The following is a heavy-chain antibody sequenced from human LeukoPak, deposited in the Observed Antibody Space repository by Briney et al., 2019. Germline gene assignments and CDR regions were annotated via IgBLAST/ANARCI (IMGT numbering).Heavy chain of an antibody. D-gene: IGHD3-3*01. V-gene: IGHV4-4*07. Sequence: PSETLSLTCTVSGGSISSYYWSWIRQPAGKGLEWIGRIYTSGSTNYNPSLKSRVTMSVDTSKNQFSLKLSSVTAADTAVYYRARGRVWSGYYPYYYYGMDVWGQGTTVTVSS. CDR1: GGSISSYY. CDR2: IYTSGST. J-gene: IGHJ6*02. CDR3: ARGRVWSGYYPYYYYGMDV.